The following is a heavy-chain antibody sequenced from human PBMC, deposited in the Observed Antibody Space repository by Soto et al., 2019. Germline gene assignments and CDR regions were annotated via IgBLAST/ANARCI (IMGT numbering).Heavy chain of an antibody. CDR1: GYTFTSYA. D-gene: IGHD6-13*01. CDR3: ARGIAAAGTAYYYGRDV. Sequence: QVQLVQSGAEVKKPGASVKVSCKASGYTFTSYAMHWVRQAPGQRLEWMGWINAGNGNTKYSQKFQGRVTITSDTSASTAYIELSSLRSEDTAVYYCARGIAAAGTAYYYGRDVWGQGTTVTVSS. CDR2: INAGNGNT. V-gene: IGHV1-3*01. J-gene: IGHJ6*02.